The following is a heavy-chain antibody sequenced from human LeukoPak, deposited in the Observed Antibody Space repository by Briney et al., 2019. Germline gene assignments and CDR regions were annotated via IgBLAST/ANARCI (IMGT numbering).Heavy chain of an antibody. CDR2: ISGRGGST. CDR1: GFTFSSYG. V-gene: IGHV3-23*01. D-gene: IGHD3-22*01. CDR3: ARDKWSDYDSSGYLDY. J-gene: IGHJ4*02. Sequence: GGTLRLSCAASGFTFSSYGMNWVRQAPGKGLEWVSGISGRGGSTYYADSVKGRFTISRDNSKNTLYLQMNSLRAEDTAVYYCARDKWSDYDSSGYLDYWGQGTLVTVSS.